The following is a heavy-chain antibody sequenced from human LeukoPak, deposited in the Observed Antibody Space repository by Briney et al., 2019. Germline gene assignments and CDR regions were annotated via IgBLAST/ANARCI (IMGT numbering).Heavy chain of an antibody. Sequence: GGSLRLSCAASGFTFSSYAMSWVRQAPGKGLEWVSAISGSGGSTYYADSVKGRFTISRDNAKNTLYLQMNSLRGEDTAVYYCARDMLFGESVYNWFDPWGQGTLVTVSS. D-gene: IGHD3/OR15-3a*01. CDR1: GFTFSSYA. V-gene: IGHV3-23*01. CDR2: ISGSGGST. CDR3: ARDMLFGESVYNWFDP. J-gene: IGHJ5*02.